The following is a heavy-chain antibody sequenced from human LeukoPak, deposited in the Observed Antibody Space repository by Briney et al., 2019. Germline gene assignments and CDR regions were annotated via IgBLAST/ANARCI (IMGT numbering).Heavy chain of an antibody. CDR2: IYYSGST. CDR1: GGSISSYY. D-gene: IGHD6-6*01. Sequence: SETLSLTCTVSGGSISSYYWSWLRQPPGKGLEWIGYIYYSGSTNYNPSLKSRVTISVDTSKNQFSLKLSSVTAADTAVYYCARTTIAARRYMDVWGKGTTVTVSS. J-gene: IGHJ6*03. V-gene: IGHV4-59*01. CDR3: ARTTIAARRYMDV.